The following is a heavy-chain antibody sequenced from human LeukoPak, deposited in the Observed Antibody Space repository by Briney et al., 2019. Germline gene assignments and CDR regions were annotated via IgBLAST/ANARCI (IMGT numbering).Heavy chain of an antibody. D-gene: IGHD6-19*01. J-gene: IGHJ4*02. Sequence: RSETLSLTCAVSGASIISSSYYWGWIRQPPGKGLEWIGSIYYSGSTNYNPTLKSRVTISADTSKNQFSLKLGSVTAADTAVYYCARRAYSSGAHWGQGTLVTVSS. CDR2: IYYSGST. V-gene: IGHV4-39*01. CDR3: ARRAYSSGAH. CDR1: GASIISSSYY.